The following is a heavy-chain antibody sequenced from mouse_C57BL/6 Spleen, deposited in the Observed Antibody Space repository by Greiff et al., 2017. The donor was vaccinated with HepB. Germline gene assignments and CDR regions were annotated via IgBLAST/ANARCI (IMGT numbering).Heavy chain of an antibody. Sequence: QVQLQQPGAELVKPGASVKLSCKASGYTFTSYWMHWVKQRPGQGLEWIGMIHPNSGSTNYNEKFKSKATLTVDKSSSTAYMQLSSLTSEDSAVYYCARSNCYYSYFDYWGQGTTLTVSS. CDR2: IHPNSGST. V-gene: IGHV1-64*01. D-gene: IGHD2-3*01. J-gene: IGHJ2*01. CDR3: ARSNCYYSYFDY. CDR1: GYTFTSYW.